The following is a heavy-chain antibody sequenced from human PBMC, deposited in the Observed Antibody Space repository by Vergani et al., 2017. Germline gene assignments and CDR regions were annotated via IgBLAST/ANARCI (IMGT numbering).Heavy chain of an antibody. CDR1: GGTFRSYI. CDR2: IIPLRNIA. V-gene: IGHV1-69*08. Sequence: QVQLVQSGAEVKKPGSSVKVACTASGGTFRSYIISWVRQAPGQGLEWMGRIIPLRNIANSAQKFQGRVTITADKSTSTAYLDLRSLRFEDTAVYYCARDSRYCSSTSCYVGRDWFDPWGQGTLVTVSS. D-gene: IGHD2-2*01. J-gene: IGHJ5*02. CDR3: ARDSRYCSSTSCYVGRDWFDP.